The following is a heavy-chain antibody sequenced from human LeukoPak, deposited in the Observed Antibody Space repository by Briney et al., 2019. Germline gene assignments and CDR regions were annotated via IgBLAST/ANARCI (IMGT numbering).Heavy chain of an antibody. D-gene: IGHD3-10*01. CDR3: AGWFGELSSLFAY. V-gene: IGHV4-38-2*02. CDR1: GYSISRGYY. Sequence: PSETLSLTRTVSGYSISRGYYWGWIRQPPGKGLEWIGSIYHSGSTYYNPSLKSRLTISVDTSKNQFSLRVRSVTAADTAVYYCAGWFGELSSLFAYWGQGALVTVSS. CDR2: IYHSGST. J-gene: IGHJ4*02.